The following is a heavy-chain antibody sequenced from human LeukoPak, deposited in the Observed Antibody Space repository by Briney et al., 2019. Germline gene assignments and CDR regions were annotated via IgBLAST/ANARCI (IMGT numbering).Heavy chain of an antibody. V-gene: IGHV4-39*01. CDR2: IFYSGST. D-gene: IGHD3-10*01. CDR3: ARHRYYGSGSRNWFDP. J-gene: IGHJ5*02. Sequence: SETLSLTCTVSGGSISTSSYYWGWVRQPPGKGLEWIGNIFYSGSTYYSPSLKSRVTISVDTSENQFSLKLSSVTAADTAVYYCARHRYYGSGSRNWFDPWGQGTLVTVSS. CDR1: GGSISTSSYY.